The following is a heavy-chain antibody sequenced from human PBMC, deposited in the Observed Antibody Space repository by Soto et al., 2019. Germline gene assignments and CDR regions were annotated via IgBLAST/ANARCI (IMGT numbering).Heavy chain of an antibody. CDR3: ARDQTGITTAGGGRIDH. CDR2: VSFDGTNK. Sequence: QVQLVESGGGVVQPGRSLRLSCAASGFTFSTHAMHWVRQAPGKGLECVAIVSFDGTNKYHADSVKGRFTISRDNSKNTLYLQMSGLTPEDTAVYYCARDQTGITTAGGGRIDHWGQGTLVTDSS. J-gene: IGHJ4*02. CDR1: GFTFSTHA. V-gene: IGHV3-30-3*01. D-gene: IGHD6-13*01.